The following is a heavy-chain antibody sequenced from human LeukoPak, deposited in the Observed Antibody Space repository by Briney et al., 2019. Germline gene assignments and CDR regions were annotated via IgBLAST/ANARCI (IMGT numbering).Heavy chain of an antibody. J-gene: IGHJ6*03. CDR3: AKVGQYFDWPSGYYMDV. CDR1: GFTFSSYS. V-gene: IGHV3-30*02. Sequence: GGSLRLSCAASGFTFSSYSMHWVRQAPGKGLEWVAFIRYDGSNKYYANSVKGRFTISRDNSKNTLYLQMNSLRAEDTAVYYCAKVGQYFDWPSGYYMDVWGKGTTVTISS. D-gene: IGHD3-9*01. CDR2: IRYDGSNK.